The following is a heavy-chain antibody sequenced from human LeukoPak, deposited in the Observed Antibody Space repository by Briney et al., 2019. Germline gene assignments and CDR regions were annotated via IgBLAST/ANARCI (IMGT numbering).Heavy chain of an antibody. V-gene: IGHV1-2*02. J-gene: IGHJ4*02. CDR1: GYTFTGYY. CDR2: INPNSGGT. Sequence: ASVKVSCKASGYTFTGYYMHWVRQAPGQGLEWMGWINPNSGGTNYAQKFQGRVTMTRDTSTSTARMELRSLRSDDTAVYYCARQGYSGHSQGAADYWGQGTLVTVSS. D-gene: IGHD4-23*01. CDR3: ARQGYSGHSQGAADY.